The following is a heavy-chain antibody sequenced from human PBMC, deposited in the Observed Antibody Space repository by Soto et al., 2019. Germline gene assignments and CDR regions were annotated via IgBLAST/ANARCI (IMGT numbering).Heavy chain of an antibody. J-gene: IGHJ2*01. CDR2: IYTSGST. Sequence: SETLSLTCTVSGGSISTYYWSWIRQPAGKGLEWIGRIYTSGSTNYNSSLKSRVTMSVDTSKNQFSLKLTSVTAADTAVYYCARDHPNWYFDLWGRGTLVTVSS. V-gene: IGHV4-4*07. CDR3: ARDHPNWYFDL. CDR1: GGSISTYY.